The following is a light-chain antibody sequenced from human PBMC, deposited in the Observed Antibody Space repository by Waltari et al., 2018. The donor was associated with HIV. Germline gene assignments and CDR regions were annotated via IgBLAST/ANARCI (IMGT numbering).Light chain of an antibody. CDR3: QQSYSNPRT. CDR2: VAS. Sequence: DIQMTQSPSSLSASVGDRVTITCRASQTISNYLNWYQQKPGKAPKVLIYVASSLQSGVPSRFSGSGSGTDFTLTISSVQPEDFATYYCQQSYSNPRTFGQGTRVEIK. J-gene: IGKJ1*01. V-gene: IGKV1-39*01. CDR1: QTISNY.